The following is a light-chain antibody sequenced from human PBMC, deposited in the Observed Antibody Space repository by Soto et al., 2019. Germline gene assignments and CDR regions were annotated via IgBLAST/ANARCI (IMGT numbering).Light chain of an antibody. Sequence: DIQMTQSPSSVSASVGDRVTITCRASQDIRKWLAWYQQKPGKAPKLLIYGASSLQSGVPSRFSGSGSGTDFTLTISNLQPEDFATYHCQQTDTFPRTFGQGTRVEIK. CDR3: QQTDTFPRT. CDR1: QDIRKW. J-gene: IGKJ1*01. V-gene: IGKV1-12*01. CDR2: GAS.